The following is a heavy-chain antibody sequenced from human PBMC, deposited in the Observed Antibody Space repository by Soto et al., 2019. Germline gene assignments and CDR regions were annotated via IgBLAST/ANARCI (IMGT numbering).Heavy chain of an antibody. V-gene: IGHV1-46*01. Sequence: QVQLVQSGAEVKKPGASVKVSCKASRYTFTSYYMHWVRQAPGQGLEWMGIINPSGGSTSYAQKFQGRVTRARETSTGTVYMGLSSLRSEATAVYYWASARYSGIGGGDWFDPWGQGTLVTVSS. CDR3: ASARYSGIGGGDWFDP. J-gene: IGHJ5*02. CDR2: INPSGGST. D-gene: IGHD1-26*01. CDR1: RYTFTSYY.